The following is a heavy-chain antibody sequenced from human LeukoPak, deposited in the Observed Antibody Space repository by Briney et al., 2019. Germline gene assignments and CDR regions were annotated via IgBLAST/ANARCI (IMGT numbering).Heavy chain of an antibody. Sequence: SETLSLTCTVSGGSISSGGYYWSWIRQHPGKGLEWIGYIYYSGSTYYNPSLKSRVTISVDTSKNQFTLKLSSVTAADTAVYYCASTPGSSTRWGVSYYFDYWGQGTLVTVSS. V-gene: IGHV4-31*03. J-gene: IGHJ4*02. CDR3: ASTPGSSTRWGVSYYFDY. D-gene: IGHD2-2*01. CDR2: IYYSGST. CDR1: GGSISSGGYY.